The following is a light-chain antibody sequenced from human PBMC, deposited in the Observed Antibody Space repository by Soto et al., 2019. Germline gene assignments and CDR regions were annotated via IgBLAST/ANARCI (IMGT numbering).Light chain of an antibody. J-gene: IGLJ2*01. CDR2: SND. CDR3: ASWDDSLNGL. Sequence: QSVLTQPPSASGTPGQRVTISCSGSSSNIGSNTVNWYQQLPGKAPRLLIYSNDQRPSGVPDRFSGSKFGTSASLAISGLQSEDEADYYCASWDDSLNGLFGGGTKLTVL. V-gene: IGLV1-44*01. CDR1: SSNIGSNT.